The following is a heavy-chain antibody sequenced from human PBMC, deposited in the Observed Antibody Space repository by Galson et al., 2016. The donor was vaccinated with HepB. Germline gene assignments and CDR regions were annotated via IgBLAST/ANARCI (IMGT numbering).Heavy chain of an antibody. Sequence: SVKVSCKASGYTFTDYYIHWVRQAPGQGLEWMGISYPSAGTTLSTQEFKARLTMTSDTSTSTVYMELRSLRSDDTAVCYCARAESTVAGPLYYFDSWGQGTLVTGSS. CDR1: GYTFTDYY. CDR2: SYPSAGTT. V-gene: IGHV1-46*01. D-gene: IGHD6-19*01. CDR3: ARAESTVAGPLYYFDS. J-gene: IGHJ4*02.